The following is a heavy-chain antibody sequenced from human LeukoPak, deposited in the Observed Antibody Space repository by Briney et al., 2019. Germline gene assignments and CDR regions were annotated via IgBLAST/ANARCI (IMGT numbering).Heavy chain of an antibody. CDR2: ISRSVSTI. V-gene: IGHV3-11*01. CDR3: ARDPTADYGGWFDP. J-gene: IGHJ5*02. D-gene: IGHD4-23*01. Sequence: GGSLRLSCAASGFTFSDYYMSWVRQAPGKGLEWVSYISRSVSTIYYADSVTGRFTISRDNAKNSLYLQRNSLRAKDTAVYYCARDPTADYGGWFDPWGRGTLVTVSS. CDR1: GFTFSDYY.